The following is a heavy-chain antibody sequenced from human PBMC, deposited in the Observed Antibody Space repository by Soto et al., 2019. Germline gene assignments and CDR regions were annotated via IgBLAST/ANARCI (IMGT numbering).Heavy chain of an antibody. D-gene: IGHD6-13*01. CDR1: GFTFTNAW. V-gene: IGHV3-15*01. CDR3: TTVLAAAGEFDY. CDR2: IKSKIKGGTT. Sequence: VQLVESGGGLVKPGGSLRLSCAASGFTFTNAWMSWVRQAPGKGLEWVGRIKSKIKGGTTDHAAPVKGRFTISRDDSKSTLYLQMNSLKTEDTAVYYCTTVLAAAGEFDYWGQGTLVTVPS. J-gene: IGHJ4*02.